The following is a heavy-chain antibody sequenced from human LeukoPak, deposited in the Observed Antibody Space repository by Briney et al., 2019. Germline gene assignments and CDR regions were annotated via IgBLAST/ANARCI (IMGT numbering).Heavy chain of an antibody. CDR1: GFTFSSYS. D-gene: IGHD3-10*01. J-gene: IGHJ4*02. CDR2: ISGSSSYI. CDR3: ARSSMVRGVTGPGFVDY. V-gene: IGHV3-21*01. Sequence: GGSLRLSCAASGFTFSSYSMNWVRQAPGKGLEWVSSISGSSSYIYYADSVKGRFTISRDNAKNSLYLQMNSLRAEDTAVYYCARSSMVRGVTGPGFVDYWGQGTLVTVSS.